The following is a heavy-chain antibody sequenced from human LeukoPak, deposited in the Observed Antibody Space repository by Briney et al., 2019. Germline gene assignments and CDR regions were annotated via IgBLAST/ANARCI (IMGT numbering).Heavy chain of an antibody. D-gene: IGHD3-22*01. CDR1: GFTFSSYW. CDR2: IKSDGST. V-gene: IGHV3-74*01. CDR3: ARAPSETGGYYPEYFRH. Sequence: GGSLRLSCAASGFTFSSYWMHWVRQAPGKGLVWVSRIKSDGSTNYADSVKGRFTITRDNAKNTVSLQMNSLRAEDTAVYYCARAPSETGGYYPEYFRHWGQGTLVTVSS. J-gene: IGHJ1*01.